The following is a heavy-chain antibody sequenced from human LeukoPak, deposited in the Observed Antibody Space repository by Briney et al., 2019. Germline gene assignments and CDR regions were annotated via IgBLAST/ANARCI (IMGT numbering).Heavy chain of an antibody. J-gene: IGHJ5*02. D-gene: IGHD4-17*01. Sequence: SVKVSCKASGGTFSNYAISWVRQAPGQGLEWMGGIIPIFGTANYAQKFRGRVTITADKSTRTAYMELSSLRSEDTAVYYCAREYGDYVFDPWGQGTLVTVSS. CDR1: GGTFSNYA. V-gene: IGHV1-69*06. CDR2: IIPIFGTA. CDR3: AREYGDYVFDP.